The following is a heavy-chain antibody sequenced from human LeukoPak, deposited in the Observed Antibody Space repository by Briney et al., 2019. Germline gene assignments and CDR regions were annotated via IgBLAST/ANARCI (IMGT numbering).Heavy chain of an antibody. Sequence: ASVKVSCKASGYTFTSYGISWVRQAPGQGLEWMGWISAYNGNTNYAQKFQGRVTMTEDTSTDTAYMELSRLRSDDTAVYYCARGQSGYCSSTSCYVVGNWFDPWGQGTLVTVSS. V-gene: IGHV1-18*01. J-gene: IGHJ5*02. CDR2: ISAYNGNT. CDR3: ARGQSGYCSSTSCYVVGNWFDP. D-gene: IGHD2-2*03. CDR1: GYTFTSYG.